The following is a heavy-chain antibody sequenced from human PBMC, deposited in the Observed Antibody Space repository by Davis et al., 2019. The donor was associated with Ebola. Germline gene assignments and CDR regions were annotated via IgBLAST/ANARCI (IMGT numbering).Heavy chain of an antibody. D-gene: IGHD2-15*01. CDR1: GFTFDDYA. CDR3: AKGSVVVAATKTYGMDV. J-gene: IGHJ6*02. Sequence: SLKISCAASGFTFDDYAMHWVRQAPGKGLEWVSGISWNSGSIGYADSVKGRFTISRDNAKNSLYLQMNSLRAEDTALYYCAKGSVVVAATKTYGMDVWGQGTTVTVSS. CDR2: ISWNSGSI. V-gene: IGHV3-9*01.